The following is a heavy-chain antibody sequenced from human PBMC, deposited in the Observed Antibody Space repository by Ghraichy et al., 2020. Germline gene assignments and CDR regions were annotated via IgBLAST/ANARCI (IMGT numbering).Heavy chain of an antibody. V-gene: IGHV4-39*01. CDR3: AGRPSESYGGGWFDP. D-gene: IGHD3-10*01. Sequence: SETLSLTCSVSGGSIRTSSSYWAWIRQPPGKGLEWIGSIYYTGATYYNPSLKSRVTISVDTSKNKFSLNLNSVTAADTAVFYCAGRPSESYGGGWFDPWGQGALVIVSS. CDR1: GGSIRTSSSY. J-gene: IGHJ5*02. CDR2: IYYTGAT.